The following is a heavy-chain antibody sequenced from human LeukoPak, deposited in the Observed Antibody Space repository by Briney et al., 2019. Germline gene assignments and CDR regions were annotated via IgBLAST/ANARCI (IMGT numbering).Heavy chain of an antibody. J-gene: IGHJ6*03. CDR2: IYTSGST. CDR3: ARSISAAGQEGYYYYYMDV. Sequence: SETLSLTCTVSDGSISNYYWNWIRQPAGKGLEWIGRIYTSGSTNYNPSLKSRVTMSVDTSKNQFSLRLSSVTAADTAMYYCARSISAAGQEGYYYYYMDVWGKGTTVTVSS. D-gene: IGHD6-13*01. CDR1: DGSISNYY. V-gene: IGHV4-4*07.